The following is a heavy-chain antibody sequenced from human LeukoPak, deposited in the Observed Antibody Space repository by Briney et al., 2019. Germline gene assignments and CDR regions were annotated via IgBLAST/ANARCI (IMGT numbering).Heavy chain of an antibody. CDR2: IYTSGST. D-gene: IGHD2-2*01. J-gene: IGHJ6*03. CDR3: ARHRCSSTSCYFRAWYMDV. V-gene: IGHV4-61*02. Sequence: PSETLSLTCTVSGGSISSGSYYWSWIRQPAGKGLAWIGRIYTSGSTNYNPSLKSRVTISVDTSKNQFSLKLSSVTAADTAVYYCARHRCSSTSCYFRAWYMDVWGKGTTVTVSS. CDR1: GGSISSGSYY.